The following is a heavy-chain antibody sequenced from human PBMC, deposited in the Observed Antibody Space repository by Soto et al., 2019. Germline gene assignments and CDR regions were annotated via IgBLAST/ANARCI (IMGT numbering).Heavy chain of an antibody. CDR3: ASVNLRFSYGIDV. D-gene: IGHD3-3*01. J-gene: IGHJ6*02. CDR2: ISYDGSNK. V-gene: IGHV3-30*03. CDR1: GFTFSSYG. Sequence: GGSLRLSCAASGFTFSSYGMHWVRQAPGKGLEWVAVISYDGSNKYYADSVKGRFTISRDNSKNTLYLQMNSLRAEDTAVYFCASVNLRFSYGIDVWGQGTTVTVSS.